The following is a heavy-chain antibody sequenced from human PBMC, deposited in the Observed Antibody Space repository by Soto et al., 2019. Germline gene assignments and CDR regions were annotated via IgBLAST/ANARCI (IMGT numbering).Heavy chain of an antibody. D-gene: IGHD1-26*01. CDR1: GFTFSSYA. CDR2: ISGSGGST. CDR3: AKNGVGATLYYGMDV. Sequence: GGSLRLSXAASGFTFSSYAMSWVRQAPGKGLEWVSAISGSGGSTYYADSVKGRFTISRDNSKNTLYLQMNSLRAEDTAVYYCAKNGVGATLYYGMDVWGQGTSVTVSS. J-gene: IGHJ6*02. V-gene: IGHV3-23*01.